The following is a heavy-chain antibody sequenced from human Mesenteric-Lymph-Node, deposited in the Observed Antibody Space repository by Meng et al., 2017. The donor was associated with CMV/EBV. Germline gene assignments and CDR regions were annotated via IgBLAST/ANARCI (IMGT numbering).Heavy chain of an antibody. CDR3: AKTYYFDTTGYMDS. V-gene: IGHV1-2*02. CDR1: GYTFISSD. CDR2: INPNNGGA. Sequence: ASVKVSCKASGYTFISSDINWVRQATGQGLEWMGWINPNNGGANYTQKFRGRVTMTRDTSISTAYMELSRLRSDDTAVYYCAKTYYFDTTGYMDSWGQGTLVTVSS. J-gene: IGHJ5*01. D-gene: IGHD3-22*01.